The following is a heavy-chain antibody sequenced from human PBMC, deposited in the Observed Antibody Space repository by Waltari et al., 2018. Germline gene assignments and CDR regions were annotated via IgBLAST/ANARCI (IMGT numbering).Heavy chain of an antibody. J-gene: IGHJ4*02. CDR3: ARGSTTHTMIVVAPDY. Sequence: QVQLQQWGAGLLKPSETLSLTCAVYGGSFSGYYWSWIRQPPGKGLEWIGEINHSGSTNYNASLKSRVTISVDTSKNQFTLKLRSVTAADTAVYYCARGSTTHTMIVVAPDYWDQGTLVTVSS. V-gene: IGHV4-34*01. D-gene: IGHD3-22*01. CDR1: GGSFSGYY. CDR2: INHSGST.